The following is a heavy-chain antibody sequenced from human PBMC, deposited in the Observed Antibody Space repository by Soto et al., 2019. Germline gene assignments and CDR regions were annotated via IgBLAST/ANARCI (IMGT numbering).Heavy chain of an antibody. D-gene: IGHD2-15*01. CDR3: AKHRVYCSATMCYPVLDQ. V-gene: IGHV3-23*01. Sequence: GGSLRLSCTASGFTFSDYAMSWVRQAPGKGLEWVSAVSGGGASRYYADSVKGRFTISRDNLRNTLYLQMNSLRAEDSALYYCAKHRVYCSATMCYPVLDQWGQGTPVTGSS. J-gene: IGHJ4*02. CDR1: GFTFSDYA. CDR2: VSGGGASR.